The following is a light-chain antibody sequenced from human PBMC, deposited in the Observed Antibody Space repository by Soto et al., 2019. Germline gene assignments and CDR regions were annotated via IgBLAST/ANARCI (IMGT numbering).Light chain of an antibody. CDR2: AAS. V-gene: IGKV1-8*01. CDR3: QQYYSYQYT. CDR1: QGISSY. Sequence: AIRMTQSPSSLSASTGDRVTITCRASQGISSYLAWYQQKPGKDPKLLIYAASTLQSGFPSRFSGSGSGTDFTLSISCLQSEDFATYYCQQYYSYQYTFGLGTKLELK. J-gene: IGKJ2*01.